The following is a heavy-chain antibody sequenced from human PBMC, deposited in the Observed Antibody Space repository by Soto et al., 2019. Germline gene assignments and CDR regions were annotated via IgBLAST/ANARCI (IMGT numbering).Heavy chain of an antibody. CDR2: ISGGGGGT. D-gene: IGHD3-22*01. Sequence: GGSMRLSRRAAECKFSNYALNWVRQETGKGLEWVSGISGGGGGTHYTDSVKGRFTISRDNSKNTVFPQMNSLRAEDTAVYYCAKDRVPNDSSGYYSILTDSWGQGTVVTVSS. CDR3: AKDRVPNDSSGYYSILTDS. CDR1: ECKFSNYA. V-gene: IGHV3-23*01. J-gene: IGHJ4*02.